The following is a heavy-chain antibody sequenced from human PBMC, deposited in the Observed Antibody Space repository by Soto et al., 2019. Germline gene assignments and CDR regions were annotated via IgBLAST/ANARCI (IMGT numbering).Heavy chain of an antibody. CDR2: INAGDGNT. J-gene: IGHJ3*02. V-gene: IGHV1-3*01. D-gene: IGHD3-22*01. CDR3: ARDKDYDIICYYFGRHDAFDI. CDR1: GSTFSTFA. Sequence: ASVKVSCKASGSTFSTFALHWVRQAPGQRLEWMGWINAGDGNTRYSQKFQGRVTITRDTSASTAYMELSSLRSEDTAVYYCARDKDYDIICYYFGRHDAFDIWGPGTMVTLSS.